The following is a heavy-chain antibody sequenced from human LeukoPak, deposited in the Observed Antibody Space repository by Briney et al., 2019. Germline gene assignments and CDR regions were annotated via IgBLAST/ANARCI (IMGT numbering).Heavy chain of an antibody. J-gene: IGHJ4*02. CDR2: TSWNSGSI. CDR1: GFTFDDYA. V-gene: IGHV3-9*01. D-gene: IGHD6-19*01. CDR3: AKDSGSGWYYFDY. Sequence: GGSLRLSCAASGFTFDDYAMHWVRQAPGKGLEWVSGTSWNSGSIGYADSVKGRFTISRDNAKNSLYLQMNSLRAEDTALYYCAKDSGSGWYYFDYWGQGTLVTVSS.